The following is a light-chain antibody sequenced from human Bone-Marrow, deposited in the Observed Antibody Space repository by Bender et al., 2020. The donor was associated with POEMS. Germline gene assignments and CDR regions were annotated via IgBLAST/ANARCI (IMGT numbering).Light chain of an antibody. V-gene: IGLV5-45*01. CDR3: MTWHSSAWV. CDR2: YNSESDK. CDR1: SGMNVATHR. Sequence: QPVLTQPASLSASPGASASLTCTLRSGMNVATHRIYWYQQKPGSPPQYLLMYNSESDKQKDSGVPSRFSGSKDASANAGILFISGLQSDDEADYYCMTWHSSAWVFGGGTKLTVL. J-gene: IGLJ3*02.